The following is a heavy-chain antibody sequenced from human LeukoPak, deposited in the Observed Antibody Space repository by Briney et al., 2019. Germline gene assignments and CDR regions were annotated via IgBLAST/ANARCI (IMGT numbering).Heavy chain of an antibody. CDR3: ARPLVGATN. CDR1: GFTFSSYA. J-gene: IGHJ4*02. Sequence: PGGSLRLSCAASGFTFSSYAMTWVRQAPGKRLEWVSGISGSGGNTYYADSVKGRFTISRDNSKNTMYLQMNSLRAEDTAVYYCARPLVGATNWGQGTLVTVSS. D-gene: IGHD1-26*01. V-gene: IGHV3-23*01. CDR2: ISGSGGNT.